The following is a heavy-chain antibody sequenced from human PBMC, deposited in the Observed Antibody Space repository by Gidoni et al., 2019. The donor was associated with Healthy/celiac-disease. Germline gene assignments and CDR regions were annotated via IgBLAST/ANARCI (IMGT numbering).Heavy chain of an antibody. J-gene: IGHJ3*02. CDR3: ARGSDPWIQLWLRYAFDI. D-gene: IGHD5-18*01. Sequence: QVQLQQWGAGLLKPSETLSLTCAVYGGSFSGYYWSWIRQPPGKGLEWIGEINHSGSTNDNPSLKSRVTISVDTSKNQFSLKLSSVTAADTAVYYCARGSDPWIQLWLRYAFDIWGQGTMVTVSS. V-gene: IGHV4-34*01. CDR1: GGSFSGYY. CDR2: INHSGST.